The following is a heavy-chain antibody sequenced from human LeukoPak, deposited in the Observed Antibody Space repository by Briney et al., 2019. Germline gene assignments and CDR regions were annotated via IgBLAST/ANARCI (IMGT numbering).Heavy chain of an antibody. J-gene: IGHJ6*03. V-gene: IGHV1-2*02. CDR1: GYTFTGYY. Sequence: ASVKVSCKASGYTFTGYYMHWVRQAPGQGLEWMGWINPNSGGTNYAQKFQGRVTMTRDTSISTAYMELSRLRSDDTAVYYCARGHHPHGGAVDIVATIWDYYYYMDVWGKGTTVTVSS. D-gene: IGHD5-12*01. CDR2: INPNSGGT. CDR3: ARGHHPHGGAVDIVATIWDYYYYMDV.